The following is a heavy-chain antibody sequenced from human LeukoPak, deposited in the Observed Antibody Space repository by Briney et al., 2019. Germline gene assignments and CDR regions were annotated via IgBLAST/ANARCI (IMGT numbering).Heavy chain of an antibody. CDR1: GFPFSSSA. V-gene: IGHV1-58*01. CDR3: AADDQQLIL. D-gene: IGHD6-13*01. CDR2: IVVGSGKT. J-gene: IGHJ4*02. Sequence: GASVKVSCKASGFPFSSSALQWVRQARGQRLEWIGWIVVGSGKTNYAQKIQERVTISRDMSTSTAYMELRNLRSEDTAVCYCAADDQQLILWGQGTLVTVSS.